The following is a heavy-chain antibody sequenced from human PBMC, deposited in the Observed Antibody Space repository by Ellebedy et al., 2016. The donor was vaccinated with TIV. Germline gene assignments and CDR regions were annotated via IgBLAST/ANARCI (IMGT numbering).Heavy chain of an antibody. CDR3: TRGTSSGSYRAD. Sequence: ASVKVSXXASGYAFKSYGIMWARQAPGQGLEWMGWMNPKTGDTGYAEKFQGRVTMTRSTSLNTAYMELSSLRSDDTAVYYCTRGTSSGSYRADWGQGTLVTVSS. J-gene: IGHJ4*02. CDR1: GYAFKSYG. D-gene: IGHD3-10*01. V-gene: IGHV1-8*01. CDR2: MNPKTGDT.